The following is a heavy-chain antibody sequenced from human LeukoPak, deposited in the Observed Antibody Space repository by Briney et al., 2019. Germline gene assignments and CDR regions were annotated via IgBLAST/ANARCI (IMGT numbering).Heavy chain of an antibody. CDR1: GFTFSSYS. J-gene: IGHJ4*02. CDR3: ASFRWVTTLGSDY. Sequence: PGGSLRLSCAASGFTFSSYSMNWVRQAPGKGLEWVSSISSSSSYIYYADSVKGRFTISRDNAKNSLYLQMNSLRAEDTAVYYCASFRWVTTLGSDYWGQGTLVTVSS. D-gene: IGHD4-11*01. V-gene: IGHV3-21*01. CDR2: ISSSSSYI.